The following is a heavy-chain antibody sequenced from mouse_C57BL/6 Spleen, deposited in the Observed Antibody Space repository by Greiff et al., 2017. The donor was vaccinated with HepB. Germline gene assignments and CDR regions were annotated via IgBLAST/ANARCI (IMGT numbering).Heavy chain of an antibody. D-gene: IGHD2-12*01. CDR2: ISSGSSTI. Sequence: EVQRVESGGGLVKPGGSLKLSCAASGFTFSDYGMHWVRQAPEKGLEWVAYISSGSSTIDYADTVKGRFTISRDNAKNTLFLPMTSLRSEDTAMYYCARYPSYYAMDDWGQGTSVTVSS. CDR1: GFTFSDYG. J-gene: IGHJ4*01. CDR3: ARYPSYYAMDD. V-gene: IGHV5-17*01.